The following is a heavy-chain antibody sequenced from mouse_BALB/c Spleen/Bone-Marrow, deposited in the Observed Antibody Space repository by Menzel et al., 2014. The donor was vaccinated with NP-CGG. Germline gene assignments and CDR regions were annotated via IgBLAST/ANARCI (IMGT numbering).Heavy chain of an antibody. J-gene: IGHJ4*01. CDR2: IWPGGST. CDR1: GFSLTSYG. Sequence: VQLVESGPGLVAPSQSLSITCTVSGFSLTSYGVHWVRQSPGKGLEWLGVIWPGGSTNYNSALMSRLTISKDNSKSQVFLKMNSLQTDDTAIYYCARDRGGNYGYAMDYWGRGTSVTASS. CDR3: ARDRGGNYGYAMDY. V-gene: IGHV2-9*02. D-gene: IGHD2-1*01.